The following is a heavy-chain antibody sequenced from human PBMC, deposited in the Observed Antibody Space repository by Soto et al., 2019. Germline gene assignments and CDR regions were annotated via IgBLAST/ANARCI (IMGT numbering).Heavy chain of an antibody. D-gene: IGHD3-10*01. CDR1: GYTFTSYD. CDR2: MNPNSGNT. CDR3: ARLGDAIRGVIFRYYYGMDV. Sequence: ASVKVSCKASGYTFTSYDINWVRQATGQGLEWMGWMNPNSGNTGYAQKFQGRVTMTRNTSISTAYMELSSLRSEDTAVYYCARLGDAIRGVIFRYYYGMDVWGQGTKVTFSS. J-gene: IGHJ6*02. V-gene: IGHV1-8*01.